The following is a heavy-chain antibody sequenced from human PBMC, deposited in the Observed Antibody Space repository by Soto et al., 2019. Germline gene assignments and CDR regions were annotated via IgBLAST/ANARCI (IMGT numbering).Heavy chain of an antibody. Sequence: GGSLRLSCAASGFTFSSYAMSWVRQAPGKGLEWVSAISGSGGSTYYADSVKGRFTISRDNSKNTLYLQMNGLRAEDTAVYYCAKVPWGYYGSGSYQDYWGQGTLVTVSS. J-gene: IGHJ4*02. CDR2: ISGSGGST. CDR3: AKVPWGYYGSGSYQDY. D-gene: IGHD3-10*01. V-gene: IGHV3-23*01. CDR1: GFTFSSYA.